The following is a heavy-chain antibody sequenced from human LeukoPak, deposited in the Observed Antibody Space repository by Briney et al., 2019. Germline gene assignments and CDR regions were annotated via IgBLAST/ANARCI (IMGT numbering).Heavy chain of an antibody. D-gene: IGHD4-17*01. CDR2: INHSGYT. V-gene: IGHV4-34*01. J-gene: IGHJ4*02. CDR1: GVSFNDYY. Sequence: TSETLSLTCAVSGVSFNDYYWSWVRRTPGKGLEWIGEINHSGYTNDSPSLKSRVTLSIDTSRKQFSLNVRSVTVADTGIYYCTRMTTGHDYWGQGTLVTVSS. CDR3: TRMTTGHDY.